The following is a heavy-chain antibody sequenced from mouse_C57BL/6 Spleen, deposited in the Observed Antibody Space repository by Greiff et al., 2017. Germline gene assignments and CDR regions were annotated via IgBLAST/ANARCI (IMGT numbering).Heavy chain of an antibody. D-gene: IGHD1-1*01. V-gene: IGHV1-52*01. J-gene: IGHJ2*01. CDR1: GYTFTSYW. Sequence: VQLQQPGAELVRPGSSVKLSCKASGYTFTSYWMHWVKQRPIQGLEWIGNIDPSDSETHYNQKFKDKATLTVDKSSSTAYMQLSSLTSEDSAVYYCARYYYGSSYDPYYFDYWGQGTTLTVAS. CDR2: IDPSDSET. CDR3: ARYYYGSSYDPYYFDY.